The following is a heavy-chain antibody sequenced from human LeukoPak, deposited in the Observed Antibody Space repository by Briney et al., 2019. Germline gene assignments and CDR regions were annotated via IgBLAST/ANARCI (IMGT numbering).Heavy chain of an antibody. CDR3: ATTVAGYPDDYFDY. CDR2: IWYDGSNK. J-gene: IGHJ4*02. V-gene: IGHV3-33*03. D-gene: IGHD6-19*01. Sequence: GGSLRLSCAASGFTFSSYGMHWVRQAPGKGLEWVAVIWYDGSNKYYADSVKGRFTSSKDNDKNSLYLQMNSLRAEDTAVYYCATTVAGYPDDYFDYWGQGTLVTVSS. CDR1: GFTFSSYG.